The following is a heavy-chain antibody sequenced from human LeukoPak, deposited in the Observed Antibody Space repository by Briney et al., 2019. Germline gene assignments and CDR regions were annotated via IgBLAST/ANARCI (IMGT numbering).Heavy chain of an antibody. V-gene: IGHV3-43D*04. D-gene: IGHD6-13*01. J-gene: IGHJ4*02. CDR3: AKGFYSSSWYGGDYFDY. CDR2: ISWDGGST. Sequence: GGSLRLSCAASGFTFDDYAMHWVRQAPGKGLEWVSLISWDGGSTYYADSVKGRFTISRDNSKNTLYLQMNSLRAEDTAVYYCAKGFYSSSWYGGDYFDYWGQGTLVTVSS. CDR1: GFTFDDYA.